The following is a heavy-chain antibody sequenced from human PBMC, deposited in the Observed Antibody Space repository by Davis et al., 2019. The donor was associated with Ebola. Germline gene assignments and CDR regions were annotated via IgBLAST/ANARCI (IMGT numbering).Heavy chain of an antibody. CDR1: GFTFDDYT. V-gene: IGHV3-43*01. CDR3: ARVGVTMVRGVLYYYYGMDV. CDR2: ISWDGGST. J-gene: IGHJ6*04. D-gene: IGHD3-10*01. Sequence: GESLKISCAASGFTFDDYTMHWVRQAPGKGLEWVSLISWDGGSTYYADSVKGRFTISRDNSKNSLYLQMNSLRDEDTAVYYCARVGVTMVRGVLYYYYGMDVWGKGTTVTVSS.